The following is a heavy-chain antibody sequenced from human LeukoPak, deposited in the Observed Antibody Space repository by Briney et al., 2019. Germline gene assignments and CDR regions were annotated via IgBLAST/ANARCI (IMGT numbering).Heavy chain of an antibody. CDR3: ARVGTVRYYYYYMDV. V-gene: IGHV4-39*07. D-gene: IGHD3/OR15-3a*01. J-gene: IGHJ6*03. CDR1: GGSISSSSDY. CDR2: IYYSENT. Sequence: ETLSLTCTVSGGSISSSSDYWGWIRQAPGKGLEWIGSIYYSENTYYNSSLKSRVTISVDTSKNQFSLKLSSVTAADTAVYYCARVGTVRYYYYYMDVWGKGTTVTVSS.